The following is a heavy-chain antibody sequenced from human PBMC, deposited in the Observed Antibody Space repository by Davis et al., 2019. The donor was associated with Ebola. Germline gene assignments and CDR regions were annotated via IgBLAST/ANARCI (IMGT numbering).Heavy chain of an antibody. CDR2: FDPSDSNV. D-gene: IGHD2/OR15-2a*01. Sequence: GESLKISCRGSGYDFSIYRITCVRQMPGKGLSWMAWFDPSDSNVNYSPSLQVHVTIPVDRSIRTAYLQWSSLNASDTAMYYCARADYWGAYMYVWGEGTTVTVSS. J-gene: IGHJ6*02. V-gene: IGHV5-10-1*01. CDR3: ARADYWGAYMYV. CDR1: GYDFSIYR.